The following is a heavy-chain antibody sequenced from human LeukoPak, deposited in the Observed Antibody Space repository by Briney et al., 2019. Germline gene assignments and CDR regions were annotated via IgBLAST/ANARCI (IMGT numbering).Heavy chain of an antibody. CDR2: IIPIFGTA. V-gene: IGHV1-69*13. CDR1: GGTFSSYA. J-gene: IGHJ4*02. CDR3: ARLRGRGYDPSFDY. Sequence: SVKVSCKASGGTFSSYAISWVRQAPGQGLEWMGGIIPIFGTANYAQKFQGRVTITADESTSTAYMELSSLRSEDKAVYYCARLRGRGYDPSFDYWGQGTLVTVSS. D-gene: IGHD5-12*01.